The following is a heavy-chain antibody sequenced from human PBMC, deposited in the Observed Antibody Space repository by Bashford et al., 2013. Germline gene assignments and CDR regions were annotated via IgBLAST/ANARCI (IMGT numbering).Heavy chain of an antibody. V-gene: IGHV1-18*01. Sequence: ASVKVSCKASGYTFTTYGLSWVRQAPGQGLEWMGWISAYNGNTIYTQKLQDRVTMTRDTSTSTAYLELRSLTSDDTAVYYCVREWEQNTVISFVYWGQGDPGHRLL. CDR3: VREWEQNTVISFVY. D-gene: IGHD1-26*01. J-gene: IGHJ4*02. CDR1: GYTFTTYG. CDR2: ISAYNGNT.